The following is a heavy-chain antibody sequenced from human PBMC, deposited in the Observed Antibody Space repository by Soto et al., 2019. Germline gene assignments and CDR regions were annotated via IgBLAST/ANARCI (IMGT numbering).Heavy chain of an antibody. J-gene: IGHJ4*02. Sequence: GGSLRLSCAASGFTFRNYGMNWVRQAPGKGLEWVSYIGIGSSTKYYADSVKGRFTISRDNAKNSLYLQMNSLRAEDTAVYYCARGLYDSSGYYPPFDYWGQGTLVTVSS. CDR3: ARGLYDSSGYYPPFDY. V-gene: IGHV3-48*04. D-gene: IGHD3-22*01. CDR2: IGIGSSTK. CDR1: GFTFRNYG.